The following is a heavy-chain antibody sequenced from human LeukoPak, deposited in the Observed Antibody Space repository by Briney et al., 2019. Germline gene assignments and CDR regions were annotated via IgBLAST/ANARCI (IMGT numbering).Heavy chain of an antibody. J-gene: IGHJ5*02. Sequence: ASVKVSCKASGYTFTSYGISWVRQAPGQGLEWMGWISAYNGNTNYAQKFQGRVTITRDTSTSTAYMELSSLRSEDTAVYYCARGPYTVTTGLAFDPWGQGTLVTVSS. CDR1: GYTFTSYG. V-gene: IGHV1-18*01. CDR2: ISAYNGNT. D-gene: IGHD4-11*01. CDR3: ARGPYTVTTGLAFDP.